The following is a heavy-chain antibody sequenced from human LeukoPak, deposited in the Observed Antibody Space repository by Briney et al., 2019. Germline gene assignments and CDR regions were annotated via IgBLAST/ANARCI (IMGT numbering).Heavy chain of an antibody. J-gene: IGHJ4*02. D-gene: IGHD3-3*01. CDR3: ARSITIFGVVSHFDY. CDR1: GGSISSGDYY. V-gene: IGHV4-61*08. CDR2: IYYSGST. Sequence: SETLSLTCTVSGGSISSGDYYWSWIRQPPGKGLEWIGFIYYSGSTNYNPSLKSQVTISVDTSKNQFSLKLSSVTAADTAVYYCARSITIFGVVSHFDYWGQGTLVTVSS.